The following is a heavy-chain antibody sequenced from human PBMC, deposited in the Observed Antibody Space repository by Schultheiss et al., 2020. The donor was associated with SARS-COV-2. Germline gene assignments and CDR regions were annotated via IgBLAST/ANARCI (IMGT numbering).Heavy chain of an antibody. CDR3: ARDVRAAAGDAFDI. CDR1: GFTFSSYG. D-gene: IGHD6-13*01. J-gene: IGHJ3*02. V-gene: IGHV3-33*01. CDR2: IWYDGSNK. Sequence: GGSLRLSCAASGFTFSSYGMHWVRQAPGKGLEWVAVIWYDGSNKYYADSVMGRFTISRDNAKNSLYLQMNSLRAEDTAVYYCARDVRAAAGDAFDIWGQGTMVTVSS.